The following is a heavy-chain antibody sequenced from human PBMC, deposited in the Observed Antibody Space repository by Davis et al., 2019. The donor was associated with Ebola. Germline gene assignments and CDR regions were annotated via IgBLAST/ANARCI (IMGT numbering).Heavy chain of an antibody. CDR1: GYTFSGNY. CDR2: INPNSGGT. Sequence: AASVKVSCKASGYTFSGNYIQWVQQAPGQGLEWMGRINPNSGGTNYAQKFQGRVTMTRDTSTSTAYMEINRLNSDDTAVYFCARGGITMTVVPRDYYYGLDVWGQGTTVTVSS. J-gene: IGHJ6*02. V-gene: IGHV1-2*06. D-gene: IGHD3-22*01. CDR3: ARGGITMTVVPRDYYYGLDV.